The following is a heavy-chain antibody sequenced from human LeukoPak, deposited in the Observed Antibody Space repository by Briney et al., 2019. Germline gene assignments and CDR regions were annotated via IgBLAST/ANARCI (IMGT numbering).Heavy chain of an antibody. J-gene: IGHJ4*02. CDR2: ISYDGSNK. Sequence: GRSLRLSCAASGFTFSSYGMHWVRQAPGKGLEWVAVISYDGSNKYYADSVKGRFTISRDNSKDTLYLQMNSLRAEDTAVYYCAKDPFDYWGQGTLVTVSS. CDR3: AKDPFDY. CDR1: GFTFSSYG. V-gene: IGHV3-30*18.